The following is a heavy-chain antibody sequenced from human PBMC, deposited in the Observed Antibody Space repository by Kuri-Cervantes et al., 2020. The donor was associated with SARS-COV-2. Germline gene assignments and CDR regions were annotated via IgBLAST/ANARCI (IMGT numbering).Heavy chain of an antibody. CDR3: ARGVGAAVAGTLTTIYYYGMDV. CDR2: INHSGST. CDR1: GGSFSGYY. Sequence: SQTLSLTCAVYGGSFSGYYWSWVRQAPGKGLEWIGEINHSGSTNYNPSLKSRVTISVDTSKNQFSLKLSSVTAADTAVYYCARGVGAAVAGTLTTIYYYGMDVWGQGTTVTVSS. D-gene: IGHD6-19*01. J-gene: IGHJ6*02. V-gene: IGHV4-34*01.